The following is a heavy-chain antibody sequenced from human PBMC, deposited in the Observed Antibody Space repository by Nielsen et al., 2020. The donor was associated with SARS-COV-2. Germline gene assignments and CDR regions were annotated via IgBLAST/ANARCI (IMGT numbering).Heavy chain of an antibody. Sequence: KVSCKGSGYSFTSYWISWVRQMPGKGLEWMGRIDPSDSYTNYSPSFQGHVTISADKSISTAYLQWSSLKASDTAMYYCARQLPAAYAVWFDPWGQGTLVTVSS. V-gene: IGHV5-10-1*01. CDR2: IDPSDSYT. CDR1: GYSFTSYW. J-gene: IGHJ5*02. CDR3: ARQLPAAYAVWFDP. D-gene: IGHD2-2*01.